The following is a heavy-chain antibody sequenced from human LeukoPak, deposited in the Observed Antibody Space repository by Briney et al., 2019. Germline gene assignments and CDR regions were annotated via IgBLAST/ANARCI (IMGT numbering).Heavy chain of an antibody. J-gene: IGHJ1*01. Sequence: SVTLSLTCMDSGDFVRNLNYYWDWIRQSPGKGLAWIGSMYYSGRPYYNQSLKTRVSISVDTTKNQFYLKLTSVTAADTAVYYCARRRYYDGSGYLDWGQGTLVIVS. V-gene: IGHV4-39*01. CDR2: MYYSGRP. CDR1: GDFVRNLNYY. D-gene: IGHD3-22*01. CDR3: ARRRYYDGSGYLD.